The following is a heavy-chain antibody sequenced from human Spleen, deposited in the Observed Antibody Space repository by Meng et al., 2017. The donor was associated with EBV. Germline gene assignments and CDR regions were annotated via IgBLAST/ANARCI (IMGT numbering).Heavy chain of an antibody. CDR1: GGSISSSNW. CDR3: ARGWFGDHYFDY. D-gene: IGHD3-10*01. Sequence: QVQLQESGPGLVNPSGTLSLPCAVSGGSISSSNWWSWVRQPPGKGLEWIGEIYHSGSTNYNPSLKNRVTISVDKSKNQFSLKLSSVTAADTAVYYCARGWFGDHYFDYWGQGAMVTVSA. CDR2: IYHSGST. J-gene: IGHJ4*02. V-gene: IGHV4-4*02.